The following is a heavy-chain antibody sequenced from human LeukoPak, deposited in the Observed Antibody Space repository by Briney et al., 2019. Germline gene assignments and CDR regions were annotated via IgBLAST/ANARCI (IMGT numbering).Heavy chain of an antibody. CDR2: ISRNGGST. J-gene: IGHJ4*02. CDR3: VKDLRSDFMGVLSRYLSY. V-gene: IGHV3-64D*09. Sequence: GGSLRLSCSASGFIFSSFGWHWVRQAPGKGLEYVAAISRNGGSTYYADSVKGRFTISRDNSKSTLYLQMSSLRAEDTAVYLCVKDLRSDFMGVLSRYLSYWGQGTLVTVSS. CDR1: GFIFSSFG. D-gene: IGHD2/OR15-2a*01.